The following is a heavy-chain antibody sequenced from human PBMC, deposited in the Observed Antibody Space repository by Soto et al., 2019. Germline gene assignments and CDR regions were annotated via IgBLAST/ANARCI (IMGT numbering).Heavy chain of an antibody. CDR3: AKDENTVVQYLDY. J-gene: IGHJ4*02. V-gene: IGHV3-23*01. CDR2: ISGSGGST. CDR1: GFTFSNYA. D-gene: IGHD4-17*01. Sequence: GGSLRLSCAASGFTFSNYAMSCVRQAPGKGLEWVSGISGSGGSTFYAGSVKGRFTISRDNSKNTLYLQMNSLRAEDTAVYYCAKDENTVVQYLDYCGQGTLVTVSS.